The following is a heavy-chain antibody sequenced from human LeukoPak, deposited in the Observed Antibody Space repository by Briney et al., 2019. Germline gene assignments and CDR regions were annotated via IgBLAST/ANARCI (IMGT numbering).Heavy chain of an antibody. J-gene: IGHJ4*02. V-gene: IGHV4-59*08. CDR1: GGSISSYY. D-gene: IGHD3-10*01. Sequence: SETLSLTCTVSGGSISSYYWSWTRQPPGKGLEWIGYIYYSGSTNYNPSLKSRVTISVDTSKNQFSLKLSSVTAADTAVYYCARHVGNSGSGSYLTYFDYWGQGTLVTVSS. CDR3: ARHVGNSGSGSYLTYFDY. CDR2: IYYSGST.